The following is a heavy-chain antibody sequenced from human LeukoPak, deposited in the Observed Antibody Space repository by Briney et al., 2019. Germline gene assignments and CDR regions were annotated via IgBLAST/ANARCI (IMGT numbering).Heavy chain of an antibody. CDR2: INHNSDCT. D-gene: IGHD3-10*01. Sequence: GASVTVSCKASGYTFTGYYMHWVGQAPGQGVEWMGWINHNSDCTNYAHKFHCSFTMTRHTSISTPYMDLSRLRSDDTAVYYCARRVTMVRVVIKIATNLFDPWGQGTLVTVSS. V-gene: IGHV1-2*02. CDR1: GYTFTGYY. CDR3: ARRVTMVRVVIKIATNLFDP. J-gene: IGHJ5*02.